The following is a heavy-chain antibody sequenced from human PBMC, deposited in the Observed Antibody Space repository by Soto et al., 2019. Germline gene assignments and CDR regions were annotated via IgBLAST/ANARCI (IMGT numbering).Heavy chain of an antibody. D-gene: IGHD1-7*01. V-gene: IGHV3-23*01. CDR3: AKGDWDYIAGHFDY. CDR1: GFTFTSCA. J-gene: IGHJ4*02. CDR2: ISGTAGNT. Sequence: VQLLESGGGLVQPGGSLRLSCAASGFTFTSCAVSWVRQAPGKGLEWVPAISGTAGNTYHADSVKGRFTISRDISKNTLYLQMNSLRAEDTAVYYCAKGDWDYIAGHFDYWGQGTLVTVSS.